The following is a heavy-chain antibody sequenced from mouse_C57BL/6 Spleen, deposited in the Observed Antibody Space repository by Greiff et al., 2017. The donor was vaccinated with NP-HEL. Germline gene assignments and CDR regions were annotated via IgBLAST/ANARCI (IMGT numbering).Heavy chain of an antibody. CDR1: GYTFTDYK. V-gene: IGHV1-22*01. D-gene: IGHD4-1*01. J-gene: IGHJ3*01. CDR2: INPNNGGT. CDR3: ASNWDGFAY. Sequence: VQLQQSGPELVKPGASVKMSCKASGYTFTDYKMHWVKQSHGKSLGWIGYINPNNGGTSYNQKFKGKATLTVNKSSSTAYMELRSLTSEDSAVYYCASNWDGFAYWGQGTLVTVSA.